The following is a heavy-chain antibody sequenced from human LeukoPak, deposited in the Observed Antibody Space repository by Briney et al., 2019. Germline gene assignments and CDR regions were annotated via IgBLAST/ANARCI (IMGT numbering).Heavy chain of an antibody. D-gene: IGHD6-13*01. J-gene: IGHJ4*02. Sequence: HAGGSLRLSCAASGFTFSSYAMSWVRQAPGKGLEWVSAISGSGGSTYYADSVKGRFTISRDNSKNTLYLQMNSLRAEDTAVYYCAKPVPRSYSSQPGDYWGQGTLVTVSS. CDR3: AKPVPRSYSSQPGDY. CDR2: ISGSGGST. CDR1: GFTFSSYA. V-gene: IGHV3-23*01.